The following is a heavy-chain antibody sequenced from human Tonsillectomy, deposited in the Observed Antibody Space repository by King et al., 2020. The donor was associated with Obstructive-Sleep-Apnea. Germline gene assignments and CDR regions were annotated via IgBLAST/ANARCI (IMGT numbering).Heavy chain of an antibody. V-gene: IGHV4-38-2*02. D-gene: IGHD3/OR15-3a*01. CDR3: AKHEFWTGYSPYWFDP. CDR1: GFSISDGYY. Sequence: QLQESGPGLVKPWETLSLTCTVSGFSISDGYYWGWLRQSPGTGLEWIGSIYYSGSTYYNPSLKSRITVSVDTSKNHFSLEMTSVSATDTAVYYCAKHEFWTGYSPYWFDPWGQGTLVTVSS. J-gene: IGHJ5*02. CDR2: IYYSGST.